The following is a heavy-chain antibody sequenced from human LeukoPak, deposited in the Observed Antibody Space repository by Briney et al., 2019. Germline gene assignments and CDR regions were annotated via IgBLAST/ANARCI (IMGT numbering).Heavy chain of an antibody. Sequence: ASVKVSCKASGYTFTGYYMHWVRQAPGQGLEWMGWIKPNIGGTNYAQKFQGRVTMTRDTSISTAYMELSRLRSDDTAVYYCARDRTRTGYSSGWYHDYWGQGTLVTVSS. J-gene: IGHJ4*02. V-gene: IGHV1-2*02. CDR1: GYTFTGYY. D-gene: IGHD6-19*01. CDR3: ARDRTRTGYSSGWYHDY. CDR2: IKPNIGGT.